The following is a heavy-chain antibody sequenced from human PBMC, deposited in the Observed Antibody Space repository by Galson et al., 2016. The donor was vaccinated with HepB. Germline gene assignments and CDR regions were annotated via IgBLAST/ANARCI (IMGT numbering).Heavy chain of an antibody. CDR1: GSSFTKYW. CDR2: IYPGDSDT. J-gene: IGHJ3*01. CDR3: TGPRSVVPEVVFYV. Sequence: QSGAEVKKPGESLKISCKDSGSSFTKYWIAWVRQMPGKGLEWMGIIYPGDSDTRYSPSFQGQVTISVDKSISTAYLQWSSLKSSDTAIYYCTGPRSVVPEVVFYVWGQGTMVTVSS. V-gene: IGHV5-51*01. D-gene: IGHD3-10*01.